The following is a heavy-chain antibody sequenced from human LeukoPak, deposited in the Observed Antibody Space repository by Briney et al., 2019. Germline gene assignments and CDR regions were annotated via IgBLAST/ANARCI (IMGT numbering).Heavy chain of an antibody. CDR1: GYTFTSYD. Sequence: ASVKVSCKASGYTFTSYDINWVRQATGQGREWMGWMNPNSGNTGYAQNFQGRVTMTRDTSISTAYMELSRLRSDDTAVYYCARGGYSGTEKPNDYWGQGTLVTVSS. J-gene: IGHJ4*02. V-gene: IGHV1-8*01. D-gene: IGHD1-26*01. CDR3: ARGGYSGTEKPNDY. CDR2: MNPNSGNT.